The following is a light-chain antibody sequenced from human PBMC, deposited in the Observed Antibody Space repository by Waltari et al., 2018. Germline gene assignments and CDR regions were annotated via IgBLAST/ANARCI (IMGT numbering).Light chain of an antibody. Sequence: DILMTQSPLSLPVTPGEPASISCRSSQSLLHSNGYKYLDWYLQKPGQSPQVLIYLGSNRASGVPDRFSGSGSGTDFTLNISRVEAEDVGVYYCMQILQPARTFGQGTRLEIK. CDR3: MQILQPART. CDR2: LGS. J-gene: IGKJ2*01. CDR1: QSLLHSNGYKY. V-gene: IGKV2-28*01.